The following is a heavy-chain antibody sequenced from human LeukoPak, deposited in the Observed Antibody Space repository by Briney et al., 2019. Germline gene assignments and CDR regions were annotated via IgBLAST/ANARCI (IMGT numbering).Heavy chain of an antibody. CDR3: ARDTVVVVSATSLFDY. D-gene: IGHD2-15*01. Sequence: GGSLRLSCEASEFIFSKYWMSWVRQAPGKGLEWVANIKQDGREKNYVDSVKGRFTISRDNAKNSLYLQMNSLRAEDTAVFYCARDTVVVVSATSLFDYWGQGTLVTVSS. J-gene: IGHJ4*02. CDR1: EFIFSKYW. CDR2: IKQDGREK. V-gene: IGHV3-7*05.